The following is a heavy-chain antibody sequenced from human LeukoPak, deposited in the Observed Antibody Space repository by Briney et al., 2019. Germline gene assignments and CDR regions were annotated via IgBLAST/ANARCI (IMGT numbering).Heavy chain of an antibody. D-gene: IGHD6-19*01. V-gene: IGHV1-69*05. CDR3: AREGAVAGTGLYYYYYMDV. J-gene: IGHJ6*03. CDR1: GGTFSSYA. Sequence: SVKVSCKASGGTFSSYAISWVRQAPGQGLEWMGRIIPIFGTANYAQKFQGRVTITTNESTSTAYMELSSLRSEDTAVYYCAREGAVAGTGLYYYYYMDVWGKGTTVTVSS. CDR2: IIPIFGTA.